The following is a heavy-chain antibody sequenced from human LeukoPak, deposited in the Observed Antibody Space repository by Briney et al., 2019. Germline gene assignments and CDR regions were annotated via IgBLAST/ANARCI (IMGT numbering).Heavy chain of an antibody. CDR1: GGSFSGYC. Sequence: NPSETLSLTCAVYGGSFSGYCWSWIRQPPGKGLEWIGEINHSGSTNYNPSLKSRVTISVDTSKNQFSLKLSSVTAADTAVYYCARGQERVLRLLEWLPSGWFDHWGQGTLVTVSS. V-gene: IGHV4-34*01. CDR2: INHSGST. J-gene: IGHJ5*02. CDR3: ARGQERVLRLLEWLPSGWFDH. D-gene: IGHD3-3*01.